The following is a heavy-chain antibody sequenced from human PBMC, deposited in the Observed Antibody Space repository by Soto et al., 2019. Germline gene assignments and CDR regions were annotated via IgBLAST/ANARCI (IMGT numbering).Heavy chain of an antibody. Sequence: PSETLSLTCTVSGGSISSRIHYWGWIRQPPGKGLEWIGNIYYGGSTDYNPSLKSRVTISVDTSKSQFSLKLSSVTAADTAVYYCAGGDYYHSSGYYFYYYTMDVWGQGTTVTVSS. D-gene: IGHD3-22*01. J-gene: IGHJ6*02. CDR3: AGGDYYHSSGYYFYYYTMDV. V-gene: IGHV4-39*01. CDR2: IYYGGST. CDR1: GGSISSRIHY.